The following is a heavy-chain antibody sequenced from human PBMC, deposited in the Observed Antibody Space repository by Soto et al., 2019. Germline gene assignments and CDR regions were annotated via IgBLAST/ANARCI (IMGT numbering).Heavy chain of an antibody. CDR2: MRADGSGT. D-gene: IGHD3-10*01. V-gene: IGHV3-7*01. CDR3: ARTYYGSTVGH. J-gene: IGHJ1*01. Sequence: EEQLVESGGGLVQPGGSLRLSCEASGFNLGTYWMSWVRQSPGKGLEWVANMRADGSGTYYVDSVKGRFTVSRDNAKNSLYLQMNGLRAEDTAVYYCARTYYGSTVGHWGQGTLVTVSS. CDR1: GFNLGTYW.